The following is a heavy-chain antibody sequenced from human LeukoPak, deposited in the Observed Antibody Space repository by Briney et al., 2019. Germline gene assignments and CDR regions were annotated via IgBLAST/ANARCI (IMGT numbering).Heavy chain of an antibody. V-gene: IGHV4-61*02. CDR3: ARGGFSDFKGYYYSGMDV. CDR2: IYTSGST. Sequence: PSQTLSLTCTVSGGSISSGSYYWSWIRQPAGKGLEWIVRIYTSGSTNYNPALKSRVTISVHTSKNQFSLKLSSVTAADTAVYYCARGGFSDFKGYYYSGMDVWGQGTTVTVSS. CDR1: GGSISSGSYY. J-gene: IGHJ6*02. D-gene: IGHD3-3*01.